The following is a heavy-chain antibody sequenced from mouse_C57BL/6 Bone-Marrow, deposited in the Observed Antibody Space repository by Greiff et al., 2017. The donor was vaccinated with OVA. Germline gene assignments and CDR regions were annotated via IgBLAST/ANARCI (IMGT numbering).Heavy chain of an antibody. CDR3: ARGTTVVDY. CDR1: GYTFTSYW. V-gene: IGHV1-52*01. Sequence: VQLQQPGAELVRPGSSVKLSCKASGYTFTSYWMHWVKQRPIKGLEWIGNIDPSDSDTHYNQKFKDKATLTVDKSSSTAYMQLSSLTSEDSAVYYCARGTTVVDYWGQGTTLTVSS. J-gene: IGHJ2*01. CDR2: IDPSDSDT. D-gene: IGHD1-1*01.